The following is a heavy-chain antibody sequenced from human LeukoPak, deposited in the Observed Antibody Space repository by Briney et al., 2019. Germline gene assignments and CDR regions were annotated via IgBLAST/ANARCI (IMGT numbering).Heavy chain of an antibody. CDR3: ARDHMVRGEIDY. V-gene: IGHV3-21*01. Sequence: GGSLRLSCTASGFTFSGYEMNWVRQAPGRGLEWVSSISSSSSFIYYADSVKGRFTISRDNAKNSLYLQMNSLRAEDTAVYYCARDHMVRGEIDYWGQGTLVTVSS. J-gene: IGHJ4*02. CDR1: GFTFSGYE. D-gene: IGHD3-10*01. CDR2: ISSSSSFI.